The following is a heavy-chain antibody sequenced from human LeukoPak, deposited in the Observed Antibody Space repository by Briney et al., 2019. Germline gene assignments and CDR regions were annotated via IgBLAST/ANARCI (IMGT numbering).Heavy chain of an antibody. CDR3: ARTIVGATFDY. D-gene: IGHD1-26*01. CDR2: IDHDGTDI. J-gene: IGHJ4*02. CDR1: GFIFKNYW. Sequence: PGGSLRLSCAASGFIFKNYWMHWVRQAPGKGLVWVARIDHDGTDITYGDSVKGRFTTSRDNAKNTLYLQINSLRDDDTAVYYCARTIVGATFDYWGQGTLVTVSS. V-gene: IGHV3-74*03.